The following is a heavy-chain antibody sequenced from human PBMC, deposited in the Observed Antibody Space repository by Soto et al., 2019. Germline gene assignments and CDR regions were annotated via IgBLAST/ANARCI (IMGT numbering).Heavy chain of an antibody. CDR3: ARASPLWFDY. D-gene: IGHD3-10*01. CDR2: IYYSGST. CDR1: GGSISSYY. V-gene: IGHV4-59*12. J-gene: IGHJ4*02. Sequence: SETLSLTCTVSGGSISSYYWSWIRQPPGKGLEWIGYIYYSGSTNYNPSLKSRVTISVDRSKNQFSLKLSSVTAADTAVYYCARASPLWFDYWGQGTLVTVSS.